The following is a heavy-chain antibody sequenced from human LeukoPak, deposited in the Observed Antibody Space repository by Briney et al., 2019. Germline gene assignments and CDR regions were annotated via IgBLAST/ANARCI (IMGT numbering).Heavy chain of an antibody. V-gene: IGHV1-18*01. CDR1: GYTFTSYG. D-gene: IGHD2-8*01. CDR3: ARETHGYCTNGVCFHWFDP. CDR2: ISAYNGNT. Sequence: ASVKVSCKASGYTFTSYGISWVRQAPGQGLEWMGWISAYNGNTSYTQKLQGRVTMTTDTSTSTAYMELRSLRSDDTAVYYCARETHGYCTNGVCFHWFDPWGQGTLVTVSS. J-gene: IGHJ5*02.